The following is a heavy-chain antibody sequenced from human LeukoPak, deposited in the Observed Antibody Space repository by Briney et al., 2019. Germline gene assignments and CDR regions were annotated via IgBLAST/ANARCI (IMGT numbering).Heavy chain of an antibody. CDR1: GGSISSGSYY. D-gene: IGHD2-21*02. J-gene: IGHJ6*03. CDR2: IYTSGST. Sequence: SETLSLTCTVSGGSISSGSYYWSWIRQPAGKRLEWIGRIYTSGSTKYNPSLKSRVTISVDTSKKQFSLKLSSVTAADTAVYYCARTYCGGDCRGYYYHYYMDVWGKGTTVTISS. V-gene: IGHV4-61*02. CDR3: ARTYCGGDCRGYYYHYYMDV.